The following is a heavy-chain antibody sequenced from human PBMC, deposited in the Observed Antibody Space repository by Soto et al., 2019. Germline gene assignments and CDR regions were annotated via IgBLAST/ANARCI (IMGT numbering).Heavy chain of an antibody. CDR3: ARMGYFDY. J-gene: IGHJ4*02. V-gene: IGHV4-34*01. CDR1: GGSFSGYY. CDR2: INHSGST. Sequence: SETLSLTCAVYGGSFSGYYWSWIRQPPGKGLEWIGEINHSGSTNYNPSLKSRVTISVDTSKNQFSLKLSSVTAADTAVYYCARMGYFDYWGQGTLVTVSS. D-gene: IGHD1-26*01.